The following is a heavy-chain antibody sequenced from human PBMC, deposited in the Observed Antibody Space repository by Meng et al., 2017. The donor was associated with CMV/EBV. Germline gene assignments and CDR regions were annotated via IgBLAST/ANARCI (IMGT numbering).Heavy chain of an antibody. CDR3: ARYLGEGGSGRYPGY. CDR1: GGSISSYY. J-gene: IGHJ4*02. V-gene: IGHV4-59*07. CDR2: IYYSGST. Sequence: SDTLSLPCTVSGGSISSYYWSWIRQPPGKGLEWIGYIYYSGSTNYNPSLKSRVTISVDTSKNQFSLKLSSVTAADTAVYYCARYLGEGGSGRYPGYWGQGTLVTVSS. D-gene: IGHD3-10*01.